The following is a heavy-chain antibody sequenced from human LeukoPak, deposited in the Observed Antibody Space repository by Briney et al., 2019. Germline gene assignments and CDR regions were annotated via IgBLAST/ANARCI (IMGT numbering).Heavy chain of an antibody. CDR3: HHYGSGSFDY. CDR2: ITSSSSYI. J-gene: IGHJ4*02. Sequence: GGSLRLSCAASGFTFSSYSMNWVRQAPGKGLEWVSSITSSSSYIYYADSVKGRFTISRDNAKNSLYLQMNSLRAEDTAVYYCHHYGSGSFDYWGQGTLVTVSS. D-gene: IGHD3-10*01. CDR1: GFTFSSYS. V-gene: IGHV3-21*01.